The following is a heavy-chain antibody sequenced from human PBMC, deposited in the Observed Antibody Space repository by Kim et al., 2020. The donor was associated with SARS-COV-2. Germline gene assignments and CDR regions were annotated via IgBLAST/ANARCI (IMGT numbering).Heavy chain of an antibody. Sequence: GGSLRLSCPGTGFTFSNYWMSWVRQAPGKGLEWVASIKQDGSEKFYVDSVKGRFTISRDNAKNTLYLQLNSLTTEDTAMYYCARAGRLGGGIGCIDFYI. V-gene: IGHV3-7*01. CDR1: GFTFSNYW. D-gene: IGHD2-15*01. CDR3: ARAGRLGGGIGCIDFYI. CDR2: IKQDGSEK. J-gene: IGHJ3*02.